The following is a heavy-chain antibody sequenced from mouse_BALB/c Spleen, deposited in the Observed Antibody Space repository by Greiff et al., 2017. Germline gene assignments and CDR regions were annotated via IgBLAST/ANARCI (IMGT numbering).Heavy chain of an antibody. CDR3: ARWGITTASFSPDY. Sequence: VQLQQSGPELVKPGASVKVSCTASGYAFTSYNMYWVKQSHGKSLEWIGYIDPYNGGTSSNQKFKGKATLTVDKSSSTAYMHLNSLTSVDSAVYYCARWGITTASFSPDYWGQGTTLTVSS. D-gene: IGHD1-2*01. CDR1: GYAFTSYN. J-gene: IGHJ2*01. V-gene: IGHV1S135*01. CDR2: IDPYNGGT.